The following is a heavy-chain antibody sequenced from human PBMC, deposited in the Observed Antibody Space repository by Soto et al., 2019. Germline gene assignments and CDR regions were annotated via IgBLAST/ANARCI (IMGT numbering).Heavy chain of an antibody. CDR1: GGSFSKYG. D-gene: IGHD3-10*01. V-gene: IGHV1-69*01. CDR2: IIPMFGIG. J-gene: IGHJ6*01. CDR3: ARGVREISVYAIEG. Sequence: QVQLVQSGAEVKMPGSSVRVSCKASGGSFSKYGISWVRQAPGQGLEWMGGIIPMFGIGNYAEKFLGRVTIPAAESESTSHLELSSLRSEDTALYFCARGVREISVYAIEGWGQGTGVTVS.